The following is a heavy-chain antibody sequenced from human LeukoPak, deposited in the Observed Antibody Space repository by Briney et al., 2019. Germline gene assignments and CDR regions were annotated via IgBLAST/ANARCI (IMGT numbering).Heavy chain of an antibody. J-gene: IGHJ4*02. D-gene: IGHD5-18*01. CDR2: MSYVGSNK. CDR1: GFTFSSYA. Sequence: PGGSLRLSCAASGFTFSSYAMHWVRQAPGKGLEWVAVMSYVGSNKYYADSVKGRFTISRDNAKTSLYLQMNSLRAEDTAVYYCARDLSGVTGYTYGRGIDYWGQGTLVTVSS. V-gene: IGHV3-30*04. CDR3: ARDLSGVTGYTYGRGIDY.